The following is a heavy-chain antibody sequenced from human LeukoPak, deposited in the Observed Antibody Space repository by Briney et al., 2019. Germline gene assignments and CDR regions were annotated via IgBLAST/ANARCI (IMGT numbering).Heavy chain of an antibody. CDR3: AKGRTASRKNNIVVVPAAMNPYYMDV. CDR1: GFTFSSYG. D-gene: IGHD2-2*01. V-gene: IGHV3-30*02. Sequence: GGSLRLSCAASGFTFSSYGMHWVRQAPGKGLVWVAFIRYDGSNKYYADSVKGRFTISRDNSKNTLYLQMNSLRAEDTAVYYCAKGRTASRKNNIVVVPAAMNPYYMDVWGKGTTVTVSS. J-gene: IGHJ6*03. CDR2: IRYDGSNK.